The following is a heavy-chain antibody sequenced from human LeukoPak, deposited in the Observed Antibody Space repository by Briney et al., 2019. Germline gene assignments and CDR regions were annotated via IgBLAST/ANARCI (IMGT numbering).Heavy chain of an antibody. CDR3: AKTKYYDFWSGRVGYYYMDV. D-gene: IGHD3-3*01. CDR1: GFTFSNYA. Sequence: GGSLRLSCAASGFTFSNYAMSWVRQAPGKGLEWVSGISGDGGSTYYADSVKGRFTISRDNFKNTLYLQMNSLRAEDTAVYYCAKTKYYDFWSGRVGYYYMDVWGKGTTVIVSS. V-gene: IGHV3-23*01. J-gene: IGHJ6*03. CDR2: ISGDGGST.